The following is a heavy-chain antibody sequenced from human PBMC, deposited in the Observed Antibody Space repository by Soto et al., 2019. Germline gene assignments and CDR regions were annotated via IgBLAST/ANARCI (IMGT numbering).Heavy chain of an antibody. CDR1: GGTFSSYD. Sequence: QVQLVQSGAEVKKPGSSVKVSCMASGGTFSSYDISWVGHAPGQGLEWMGGIIPLFGTANYAQKFQGRVTITADESTSTAKMEMSSLRSEDTAVYYCARDENPSGMDVWGQGTTVTVTS. J-gene: IGHJ6*02. CDR3: ARDENPSGMDV. V-gene: IGHV1-69*01. CDR2: IIPLFGTA.